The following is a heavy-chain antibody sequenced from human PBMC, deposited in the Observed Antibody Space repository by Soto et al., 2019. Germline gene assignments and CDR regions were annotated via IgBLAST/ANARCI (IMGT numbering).Heavy chain of an antibody. CDR1: GFTFSSYW. CDR2: IRQDGSEK. V-gene: IGHV3-7*01. CDR3: ARDKLPGIFDWLLDHAFDI. D-gene: IGHD3-9*01. Sequence: PGGSLRLSCAASGFTFSSYWMSWVRQAPGKGLEWVANIRQDGSEKYYVDSVKGRFTISRDNAKNSLYLQMNSLRAEDTAVYYCARDKLPGIFDWLLDHAFDIWGQGTMVTVSS. J-gene: IGHJ3*02.